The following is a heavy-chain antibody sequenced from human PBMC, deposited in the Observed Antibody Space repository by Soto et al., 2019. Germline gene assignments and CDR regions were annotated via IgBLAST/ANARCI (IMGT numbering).Heavy chain of an antibody. Sequence: GGSLRLSCAASGFTFSDYYMSWIRQAPGKGLEWVSYISSSDSIVSYADSVKGRFTISRDNAKNSLYLQMNSLRAEDTAVYYCARGGLVGPVASPVDCWGQGTLVTVSS. CDR3: ARGGLVGPVASPVDC. CDR2: ISSSDSIV. V-gene: IGHV3-11*04. CDR1: GFTFSDYY. D-gene: IGHD2-2*01. J-gene: IGHJ4*02.